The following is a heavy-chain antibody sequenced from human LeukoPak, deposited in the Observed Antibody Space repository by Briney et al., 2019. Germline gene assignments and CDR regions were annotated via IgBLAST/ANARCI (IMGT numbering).Heavy chain of an antibody. V-gene: IGHV1-2*06. CDR2: INPNSGGP. CDR1: GYSFTGYY. D-gene: IGHD5-18*01. Sequence: ASVKVSCKTSGYSFTGYYIHWVRQAPGQGLEWMGRINPNSGGPNYGQKFQGTVTMTRDTSISTAYLELSNLRADDTAAYYCVRGYSYGFYFDYWGQGSLVTVSS. CDR3: VRGYSYGFYFDY. J-gene: IGHJ4*02.